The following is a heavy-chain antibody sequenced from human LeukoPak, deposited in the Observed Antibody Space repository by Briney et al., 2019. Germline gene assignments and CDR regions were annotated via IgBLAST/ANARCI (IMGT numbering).Heavy chain of an antibody. J-gene: IGHJ5*02. D-gene: IGHD2-2*02. CDR2: IYYSGST. CDR3: ARASSQIPQGYWFDP. V-gene: IGHV4-31*03. Sequence: PSETLSLTCTVSGGSISSGCYYWSWIRQYPGKGLEWIGYIYYSGSTFYNPSLKSRVTISVDTSKNQFSLKLSSVTAADTAVYYCARASSQIPQGYWFDPWGQGTLVTVSS. CDR1: GGSISSGCYY.